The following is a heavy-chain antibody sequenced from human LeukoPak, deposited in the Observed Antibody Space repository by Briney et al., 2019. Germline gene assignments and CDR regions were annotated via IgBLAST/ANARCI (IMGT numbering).Heavy chain of an antibody. CDR2: ISYDGSNK. J-gene: IGHJ4*02. V-gene: IGHV3-30-3*01. D-gene: IGHD2-15*01. CDR1: GFTFSSYA. CDR3: ARDAVVAAVYLSGIDY. Sequence: PGRSLRLPCAASGFTFSSYAMHWVRQAPGKGLEWVAVISYDGSNKYYADSVKGRFTISRDNSKNTLYLQMNSLRAEDTAVYYCARDAVVAAVYLSGIDYWGQGTLVTVSS.